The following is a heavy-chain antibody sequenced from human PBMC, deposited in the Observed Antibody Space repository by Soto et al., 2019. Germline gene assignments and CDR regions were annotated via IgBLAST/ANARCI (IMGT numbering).Heavy chain of an antibody. Sequence: PGGSLRLSCAASGFTLSSYSMNWVRQAPGKGLEWVSYISSNSTTIYYADSVKGRFTTSRDNAKNSLYLQMNSLRAEDAAVYYCARDAVYDLWGQGALVTAPQ. D-gene: IGHD3-3*01. CDR1: GFTLSSYS. V-gene: IGHV3-48*01. J-gene: IGHJ4*01. CDR3: ARDAVYDL. CDR2: ISSNSTTI.